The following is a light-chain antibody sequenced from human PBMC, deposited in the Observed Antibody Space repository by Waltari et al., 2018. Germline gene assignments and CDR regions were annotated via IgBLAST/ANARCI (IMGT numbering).Light chain of an antibody. V-gene: IGKV3-20*01. Sequence: EIVLTQSPGPLSLSPGERPTLSCRASQSISRYLAWYQQKPGQAPRLLLYAASSRATGIPDRFSGSGSGTDFSLTISRLEPEDFAVYYCQNHERLPAMFGQGTKVEIK. CDR1: QSISRY. CDR3: QNHERLPAM. J-gene: IGKJ1*01. CDR2: AAS.